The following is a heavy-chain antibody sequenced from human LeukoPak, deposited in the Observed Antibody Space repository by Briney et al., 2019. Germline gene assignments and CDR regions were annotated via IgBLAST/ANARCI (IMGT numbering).Heavy chain of an antibody. CDR1: GYTFTNYG. CDR3: PRDCIGCHGFDY. Sequence: ASVKVSCKASGYTFTNYGISWVRQAPGQGLEWMAWVSADADNTNYVQKLQGRVTMTTDTSTSTAYMELRSLISDDTAVYYFPRDCIGCHGFDYWGQGTLVTVSS. V-gene: IGHV1-18*01. CDR2: VSADADNT. D-gene: IGHD2-15*01. J-gene: IGHJ4*02.